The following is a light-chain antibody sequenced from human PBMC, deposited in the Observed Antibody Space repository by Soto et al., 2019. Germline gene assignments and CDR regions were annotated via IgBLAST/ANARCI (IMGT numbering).Light chain of an antibody. V-gene: IGKV1-6*01. Sequence: AIQVTQSPSSLSASVGDRVTITCRASQGIRHYLGWYQQKPGKAPKLLIYAASSLQSGVPSRFSGSGSGTDFTLTISSLQPEDFATYYCLQDYNYPLTFGGGTKVEIK. CDR3: LQDYNYPLT. CDR1: QGIRHY. CDR2: AAS. J-gene: IGKJ4*01.